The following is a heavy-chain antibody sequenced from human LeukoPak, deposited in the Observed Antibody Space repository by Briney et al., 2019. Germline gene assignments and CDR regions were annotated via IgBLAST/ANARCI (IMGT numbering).Heavy chain of an antibody. D-gene: IGHD5-18*01. CDR2: ISSSSSYI. V-gene: IGHV3-21*01. CDR3: ARDRYYTAMGTGGDY. Sequence: PGGSPRLSCAASGFTFSSYSMNWVRQAPGKGLEWVSSISSSSSYIYYADSVKGRFTISRDNAKNSLYLQMNSLRAEDTAVYYCARDRYYTAMGTGGDYWGQGTLVTVSS. J-gene: IGHJ4*02. CDR1: GFTFSSYS.